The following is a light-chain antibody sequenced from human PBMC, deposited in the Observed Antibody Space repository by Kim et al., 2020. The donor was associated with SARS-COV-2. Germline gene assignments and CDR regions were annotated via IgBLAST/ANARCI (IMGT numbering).Light chain of an antibody. J-gene: IGLJ3*02. CDR3: QAWDSSPAV. CDR2: EDT. V-gene: IGLV3-1*01. CDR1: KLGDKY. Sequence: SYELTQPHSVSVPPGQSASITCSGDKLGDKYVCWYQQRAGQAPVLVIYEDTKRPSGIPERFSGSNSGNTATLTISGNQARDEADYFCQAWDSSPAVFGGG.